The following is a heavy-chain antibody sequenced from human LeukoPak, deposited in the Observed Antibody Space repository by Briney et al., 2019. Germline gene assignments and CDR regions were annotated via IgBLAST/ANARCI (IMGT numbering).Heavy chain of an antibody. J-gene: IGHJ4*02. D-gene: IGHD4-23*01. CDR2: ISWNSGSI. Sequence: GGSLRLSCAASGFTFDDYAMHWVRQAPGKGLEWVSGISWNSGSIGYADSVKGRFTISRDNAKNSLYLQMNSLRADDTALYYCAKDIGYGGNPVSFDYWGQGTLVTVSS. V-gene: IGHV3-9*01. CDR3: AKDIGYGGNPVSFDY. CDR1: GFTFDDYA.